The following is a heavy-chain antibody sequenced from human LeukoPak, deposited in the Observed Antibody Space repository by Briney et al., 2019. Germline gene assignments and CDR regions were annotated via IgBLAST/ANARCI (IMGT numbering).Heavy chain of an antibody. Sequence: KSGGSLRLSCAASGFTFGDYAMSWFRQAPGKGLEWVGFIRSKAYGGTTEYAASVKGRFTISRDDSKSIAYLQMNSLKTEDTAVYYCTRGYIRQWLVLRDAFDIWGQGTMVTVSS. D-gene: IGHD6-19*01. CDR3: TRGYIRQWLVLRDAFDI. J-gene: IGHJ3*02. CDR2: IRSKAYGGTT. V-gene: IGHV3-49*05. CDR1: GFTFGDYA.